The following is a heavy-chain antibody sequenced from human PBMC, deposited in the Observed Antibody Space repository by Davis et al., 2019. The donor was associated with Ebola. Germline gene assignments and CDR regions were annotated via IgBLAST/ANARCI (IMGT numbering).Heavy chain of an antibody. J-gene: IGHJ4*02. CDR3: ARGSGLLRFLVPYDY. D-gene: IGHD3-3*01. CDR2: IIPIFGTA. Sequence: SVKVSCKVSGYTLTELSMHWVRQAPGQGLEWMGGIIPIFGTANYAQKFQGRVTITADESTSTAYMELSSLRSEDTAVYYCARGSGLLRFLVPYDYWGQGTLVTVSS. V-gene: IGHV1-69*13. CDR1: GYTLTELS.